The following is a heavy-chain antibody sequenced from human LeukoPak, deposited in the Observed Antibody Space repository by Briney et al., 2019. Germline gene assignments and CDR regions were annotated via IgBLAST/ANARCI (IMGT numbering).Heavy chain of an antibody. Sequence: LETLSLTCAVYVGSFCGYYWCWIRDPPRKGLEWIGEINHSGRTNYNPSLKSRVTISVDTSKNQFSLKLSSVTAADTAVYYCARGRLFNYWGQGTLVTVSS. CDR1: VGSFCGYY. CDR2: INHSGRT. J-gene: IGHJ4*02. V-gene: IGHV4-34*01. D-gene: IGHD6-19*01. CDR3: ARGRLFNY.